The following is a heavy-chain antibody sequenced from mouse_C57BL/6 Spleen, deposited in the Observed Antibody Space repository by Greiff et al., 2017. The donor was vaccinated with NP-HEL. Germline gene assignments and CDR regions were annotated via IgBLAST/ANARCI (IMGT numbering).Heavy chain of an antibody. J-gene: IGHJ3*01. V-gene: IGHV2-2*01. D-gene: IGHD1-1*01. Sequence: VQLQQSGPGLVQPSQSLSITCTVSGFSLTSYGVHWVRQSPGKGLEWLGVIWSGGSTDYNAAFISRLSISKDNSKSQVFFKMNSLQADDTAIYYCARKGGGSSYGFAYWGQGTLVTVSA. CDR2: IWSGGST. CDR1: GFSLTSYG. CDR3: ARKGGGSSYGFAY.